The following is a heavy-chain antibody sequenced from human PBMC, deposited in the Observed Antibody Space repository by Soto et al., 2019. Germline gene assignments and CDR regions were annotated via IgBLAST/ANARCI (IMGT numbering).Heavy chain of an antibody. CDR3: VRGSNGWSGIDY. Sequence: EVQLVESGGGLVQPGGSLGLSCTASGFTFSNYWMYWVRQAPGKGLVWVSRISGDGSSTYYEDSVKGRFTISRDNARNTLYLQMNSLRVEDTAVYHFVRGSNGWSGIDYWGQGILVTVS. CDR2: ISGDGSST. CDR1: GFTFSNYW. D-gene: IGHD6-19*01. J-gene: IGHJ4*02. V-gene: IGHV3-74*01.